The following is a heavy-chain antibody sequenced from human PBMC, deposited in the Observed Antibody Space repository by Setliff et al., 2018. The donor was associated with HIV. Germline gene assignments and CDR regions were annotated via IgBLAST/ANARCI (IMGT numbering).Heavy chain of an antibody. CDR3: ARGGFKWSGSYADY. CDR1: GGSFSDYY. J-gene: IGHJ4*02. CDR2: IKHSGST. V-gene: IGHV4-34*01. Sequence: KPSETLSLTCAVHGGSFSDYYWTWIRQPPGKGLEWIGEIKHSGSTNYNPSLKSRVTISVDTAKNQFSLNLTSVTAADTAVYYCARGGFKWSGSYADYWGQGTLVTVSS. D-gene: IGHD1-26*01.